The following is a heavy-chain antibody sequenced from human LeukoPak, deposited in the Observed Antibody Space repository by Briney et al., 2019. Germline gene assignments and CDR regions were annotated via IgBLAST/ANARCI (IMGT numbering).Heavy chain of an antibody. CDR3: ARDTSPSSRSSYFDALDM. CDR2: INQDGTKK. J-gene: IGHJ3*02. Sequence: PGGSLRLSCAPSGFTFRNDWVTWVRQAQGKGLEWVANINQDGTKKNYVDSVKGRFTISRDNTKNSLFLQMNSLRAEDTAIYYCARDTSPSSRSSYFDALDMWGQGTMVTVSS. V-gene: IGHV3-7*01. CDR1: GFTFRNDW. D-gene: IGHD6-13*01.